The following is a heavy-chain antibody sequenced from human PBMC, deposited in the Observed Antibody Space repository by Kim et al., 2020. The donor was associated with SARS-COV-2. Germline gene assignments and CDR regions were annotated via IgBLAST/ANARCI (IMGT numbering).Heavy chain of an antibody. V-gene: IGHV4-39*02. Sequence: ETLSLSCSVSGGSIASSAYYWAWIRQPPGKGLEWIATVYRSGSAHYNPSLRSRVTMSVDTSKNHFSLNMTSVTAADTAFYFCARESSVAGTWGFWGQGTLVTVSS. J-gene: IGHJ4*02. CDR2: VYRSGSA. CDR1: GGSIASSAYY. D-gene: IGHD6-19*01. CDR3: ARESSVAGTWGF.